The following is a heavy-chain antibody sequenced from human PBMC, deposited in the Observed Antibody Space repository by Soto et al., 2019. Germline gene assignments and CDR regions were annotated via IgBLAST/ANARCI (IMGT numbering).Heavy chain of an antibody. CDR1: GGSIRSSSSY. V-gene: IGHV4-39*01. CDR3: ARRRGVVQDGMDV. J-gene: IGHJ6*02. D-gene: IGHD3-3*01. Sequence: QLQLQESGPGLVKPSETLSLTCTVSGGSIRSSSSYWDWIRQPPGKGLEWIGSIYYSGSTYYNPSRKSRVIISVDKSKNQVSLTVSSVTGADPAVYYCARRRGVVQDGMDVWGQGTTVIVSS. CDR2: IYYSGST.